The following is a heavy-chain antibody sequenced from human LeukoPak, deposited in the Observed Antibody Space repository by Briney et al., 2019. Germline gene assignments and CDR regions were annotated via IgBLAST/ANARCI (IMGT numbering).Heavy chain of an antibody. J-gene: IGHJ4*02. D-gene: IGHD3-22*01. CDR1: GGSISSYY. CDR2: IYYSGST. CDR3: ASLIGSYFDY. V-gene: IGHV4-59*06. Sequence: SETLSLTCTVSGGSISSYYWSWIRQPPGKGLEWIGYIYYSGSTYYNPSLKSRVTISVDTSKNQFSLKLSSVTAADTAVYYCASLIGSYFDYWGQGTLVTVSS.